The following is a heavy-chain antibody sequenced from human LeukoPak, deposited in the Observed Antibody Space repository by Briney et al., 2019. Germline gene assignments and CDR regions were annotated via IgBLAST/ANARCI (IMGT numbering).Heavy chain of an antibody. J-gene: IGHJ3*01. V-gene: IGHV6-1*01. CDR1: GHSVSTSGVA. Sequence: SQTLSLTCALSGHSVSTSGVAWNWVRQSPSRGLEWLGRTYYTSKWNTDYAVSVKSRIVVNPDTSKNQFSLQLNSVTSEDTAVYCSARGRASAFDVWGQGTMVTVSS. CDR2: TYYTSKWNT. D-gene: IGHD6-25*01. CDR3: ARGRASAFDV.